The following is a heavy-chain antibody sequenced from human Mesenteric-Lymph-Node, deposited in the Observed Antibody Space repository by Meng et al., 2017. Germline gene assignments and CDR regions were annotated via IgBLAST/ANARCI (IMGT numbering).Heavy chain of an antibody. V-gene: IGHV7-4-1*02. CDR1: GYTFINYA. D-gene: IGHD3-3*01. CDR2: INTNTGNP. CDR3: ARVAPSGYRYFNY. J-gene: IGHJ4*02. Sequence: QVQLVQSWSELKKPWASASVSCKASGYTFINYAMNWVRQAPGQGLEWMGWINTNTGNPTYDQGFTRRFVFSLDTSFRTAYLQISSLKAEDTAVYYCARVAPSGYRYFNYWGQGTLVTVSS.